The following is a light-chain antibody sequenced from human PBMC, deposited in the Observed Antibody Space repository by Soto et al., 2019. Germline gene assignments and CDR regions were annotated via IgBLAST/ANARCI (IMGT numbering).Light chain of an antibody. Sequence: EIVLTQSPGTLSLSPGERATLSCRASQSVSSSYLAWYQQKPGQAPRLLIYGASSRATGIPDRFSGSGSGTDFTLTISRLEPEDFVVYYCQQYGSSTWTCGQGTKVE. CDR2: GAS. CDR1: QSVSSSY. CDR3: QQYGSSTWT. J-gene: IGKJ1*01. V-gene: IGKV3-20*01.